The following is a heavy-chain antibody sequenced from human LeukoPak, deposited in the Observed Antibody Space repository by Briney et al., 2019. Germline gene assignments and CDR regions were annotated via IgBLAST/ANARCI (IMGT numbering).Heavy chain of an antibody. CDR2: ISGSGGTT. CDR1: GFTFSSYA. J-gene: IGHJ3*02. D-gene: IGHD1-20*01. CDR3: ARVLAWITGTSDAFDI. Sequence: GGSLRLSCAASGFTFSSYAMSWVRQAPGKGLEWVSAISGSGGTTYYADSVKGRFTISRDNSKNTLYVQMNSLRAEDTAVYYCARVLAWITGTSDAFDIWGQGTMVTVSS. V-gene: IGHV3-23*01.